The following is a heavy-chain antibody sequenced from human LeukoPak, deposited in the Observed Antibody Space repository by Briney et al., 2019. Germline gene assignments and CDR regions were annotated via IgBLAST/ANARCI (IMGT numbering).Heavy chain of an antibody. Sequence: GGSLRLSCAASGFTFSSYAMSWVRQAPGKGLEWVSAISGSGGSTYYADSAKGRFTISRDNSKNTLYLQMNSLRAEDTAVYYCAKSGGSYLYYYYYGMDVWGQGTTVTVSS. CDR2: ISGSGGST. CDR3: AKSGGSYLYYYYYGMDV. V-gene: IGHV3-23*01. CDR1: GFTFSSYA. J-gene: IGHJ6*02. D-gene: IGHD2-15*01.